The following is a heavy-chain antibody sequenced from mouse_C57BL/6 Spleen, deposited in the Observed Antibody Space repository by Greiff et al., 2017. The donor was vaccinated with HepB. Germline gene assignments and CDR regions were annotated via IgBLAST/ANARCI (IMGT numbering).Heavy chain of an antibody. CDR2: ISSGSSTI. J-gene: IGHJ2*01. V-gene: IGHV5-17*01. D-gene: IGHD1-1*01. CDR3: ARNYGSSAPYYFDY. Sequence: VQLKESGGGLVKPGGSLKLSCAASGFTFSDYGMHWVRLAPEKGLEWVAYISSGSSTIYYADTVKGRFTISRDNAKNTLFLQMTSLRSEDTAMYYCARNYGSSAPYYFDYWGQGTTLTVSS. CDR1: GFTFSDYG.